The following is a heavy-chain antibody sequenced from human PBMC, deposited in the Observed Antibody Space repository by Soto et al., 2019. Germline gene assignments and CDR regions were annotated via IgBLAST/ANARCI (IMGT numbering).Heavy chain of an antibody. D-gene: IGHD3-10*01. CDR2: IDNAGTDS. CDR3: ARGWFGPDV. CDR1: GFTFSGRS. Sequence: EVQLVESGGGLVQPGGSLRLSCAASGFTFSGRSMHWVRQAPGKGLVWVSGIDNAGTDSTYADSVKGRFTSSRDNAKKTLYLQMNRLRVEDPAVYYCARGWFGPDVWGKGTTVTVSS. V-gene: IGHV3-74*01. J-gene: IGHJ6*04.